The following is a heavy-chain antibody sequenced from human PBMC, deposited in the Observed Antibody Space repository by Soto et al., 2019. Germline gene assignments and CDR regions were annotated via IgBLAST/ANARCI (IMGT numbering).Heavy chain of an antibody. V-gene: IGHV1-3*01. D-gene: IGHD1-26*01. J-gene: IGHJ2*01. CDR3: ARGGSFYWYFDL. Sequence: QVQLVQSGAEVKKPGASVKVSCKASGYTFTSYAMHWVRQAPGQRLEWMGWINAGNGNTKYSQKFQGRVIITRDTSASTAYMELSSLRSEDTAVYYCARGGSFYWYFDLWGRGTLVTVSS. CDR2: INAGNGNT. CDR1: GYTFTSYA.